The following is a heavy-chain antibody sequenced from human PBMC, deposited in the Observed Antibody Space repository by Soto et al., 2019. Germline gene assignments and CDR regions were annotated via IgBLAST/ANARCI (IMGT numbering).Heavy chain of an antibody. Sequence: GGSLRLSCAASGFTFISYAMSCVLQAPVKVLEWVSAISGSGGSTYYADSVKGRFTISRDNSKNTLYLQMNSLRAEDTAVYYCAGYGYSSSWYPNPWFDPWGQGTLVTVSS. J-gene: IGHJ5*02. V-gene: IGHV3-23*01. D-gene: IGHD6-13*01. CDR1: GFTFISYA. CDR3: AGYGYSSSWYPNPWFDP. CDR2: ISGSGGST.